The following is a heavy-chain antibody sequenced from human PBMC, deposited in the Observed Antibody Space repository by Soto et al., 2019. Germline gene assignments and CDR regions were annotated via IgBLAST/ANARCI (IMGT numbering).Heavy chain of an antibody. CDR3: AKDSYGDTPIDY. D-gene: IGHD4-17*01. V-gene: IGHV3-30*18. CDR2: ISYDGSNK. J-gene: IGHJ4*02. CDR1: GFTFSSYG. Sequence: PGGSLRLSCAASGFTFSSYGMHWVRQAPGKGLEWVAVISYDGSNKYYADSVKGRFTISRDNSKNTLYLQMNSLRAEDTAVYYCAKDSYGDTPIDYWGQGTLVTVSS.